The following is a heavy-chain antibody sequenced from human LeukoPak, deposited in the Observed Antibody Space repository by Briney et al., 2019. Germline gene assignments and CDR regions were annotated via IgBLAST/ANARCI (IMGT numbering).Heavy chain of an antibody. Sequence: SETLSLTCAVSGGSISSSNWWSWVRQPPGKGLEWIGSIYYSGSTYYNPSLKSRVTISVDTSKNQFSLKLSSVTAADTAVYYCASSSDQYCSSTSCWENYWGQGTLVTVSS. CDR1: GGSISSSNW. CDR2: IYYSGST. V-gene: IGHV4-39*01. CDR3: ASSSDQYCSSTSCWENY. D-gene: IGHD2-2*01. J-gene: IGHJ4*02.